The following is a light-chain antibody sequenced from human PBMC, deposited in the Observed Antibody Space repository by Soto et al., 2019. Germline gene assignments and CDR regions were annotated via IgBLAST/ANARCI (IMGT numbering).Light chain of an antibody. V-gene: IGLV2-14*01. CDR1: SSDVGGYNY. J-gene: IGLJ1*01. Sequence: QSALTQPASVSGSPGQSITISCTGTSSDVGGYNYVSWYQQHPGKAPKLMIYDVSNWPSGVSNRFSGSKSGNTASLTISGLQAEDEADYYCSSYTSSSAAFGTGTKLTVL. CDR3: SSYTSSSAA. CDR2: DVS.